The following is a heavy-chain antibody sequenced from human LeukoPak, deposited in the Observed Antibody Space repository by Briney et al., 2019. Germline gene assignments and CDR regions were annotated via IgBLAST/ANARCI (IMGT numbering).Heavy chain of an antibody. CDR3: AKDALHIWGSYSDH. V-gene: IGHV3-23*01. CDR1: GFTFSNFG. J-gene: IGHJ4*02. Sequence: PAGGSLRLSCAASGFTFSNFGMSWVRQAPGKGLEWVSGVGYSGGNTFYYYADYVKGRFTISRDNSRNTLYLQMNSLRAEDTALYYCAKDALHIWGSYSDHWGQGTLATVSS. D-gene: IGHD3-16*01. CDR2: VGYSGGNT.